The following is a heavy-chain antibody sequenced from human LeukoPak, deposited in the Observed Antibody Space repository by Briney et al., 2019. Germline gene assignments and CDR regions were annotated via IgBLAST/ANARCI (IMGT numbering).Heavy chain of an antibody. CDR2: ISGSGGST. Sequence: ETLSLTCTVSGGSISSSTYYWGWIRQAPGKGLEWVSAISGSGGSTYYADSVKGRFTISRDNSKNTLHLQMNSLRAEDTAVYYCAKDGPWSSRDFDYWGQGTLVTVSS. CDR3: AKDGPWSSRDFDY. V-gene: IGHV3-23*01. CDR1: GGSISSSTYY. D-gene: IGHD1-26*01. J-gene: IGHJ4*02.